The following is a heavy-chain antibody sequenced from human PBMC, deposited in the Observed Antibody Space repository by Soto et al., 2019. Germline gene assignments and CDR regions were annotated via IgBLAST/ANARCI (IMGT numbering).Heavy chain of an antibody. J-gene: IGHJ6*02. V-gene: IGHV3-74*01. CDR2: SNSDGSST. CDR3: ARAIGYYGMDV. D-gene: IGHD3-22*01. CDR1: GLTFSSYW. Sequence: PGGSLRLSCAASGLTFSSYWMHWVRKAPGMGLVWVSRSNSDGSSTSYADSVKGRFTISRDNAKNTLYLQMNSLRAEDTAVYYCARAIGYYGMDVWGQGTTVTAP.